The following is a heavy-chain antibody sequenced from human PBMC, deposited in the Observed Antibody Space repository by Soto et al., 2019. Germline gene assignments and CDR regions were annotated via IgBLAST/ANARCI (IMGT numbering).Heavy chain of an antibody. CDR3: ARGQYSYSPKRPWFDY. V-gene: IGHV4-34*01. D-gene: IGHD5-18*01. CDR2: INHSGST. J-gene: IGHJ4*02. Sequence: ETLSLTCAVYGGSFSGYYWSWIRQPPGKGLEWIGEINHSGSTNYNPSLKSRVTISVDTSKNQFSLKLSSVTAADTAVYYCARGQYSYSPKRPWFDYWGQGTLVTVSS. CDR1: GGSFSGYY.